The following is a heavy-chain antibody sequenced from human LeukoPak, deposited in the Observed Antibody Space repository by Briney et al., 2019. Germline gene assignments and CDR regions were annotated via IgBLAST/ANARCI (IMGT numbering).Heavy chain of an antibody. CDR2: INPSGGST. CDR3: ARPFLSGIAVAGLDY. J-gene: IGHJ4*02. CDR1: RYTFTSYY. D-gene: IGHD6-19*01. V-gene: IGHV1-46*01. Sequence: ASVKVSCKASRYTFTSYYMHWVRQAPGQGLEWMGIINPSGGSTSYAQKFQGRVTMTRDTSTSTVYMELSSLRSEDTAVYYCARPFLSGIAVAGLDYWGQGTLVTVSS.